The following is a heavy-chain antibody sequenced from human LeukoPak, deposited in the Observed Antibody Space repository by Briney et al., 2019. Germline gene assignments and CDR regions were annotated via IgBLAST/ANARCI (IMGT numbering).Heavy chain of an antibody. J-gene: IGHJ2*01. CDR3: KTDFLSGTYQDWYFDL. V-gene: IGHV3-73*01. CDR2: IRSKANSYAT. CDR1: GFTFSGSA. D-gene: IGHD3-3*01. Sequence: GGSLRLSCAASGFTFSGSAMHWVRQASGKGLEWVGRIRSKANSYATAYAASVKGRFTISRDDSKNTAYLQMNSLKTEDTAVYYCKTDFLSGTYQDWYFDLWGRGTLVTVSS.